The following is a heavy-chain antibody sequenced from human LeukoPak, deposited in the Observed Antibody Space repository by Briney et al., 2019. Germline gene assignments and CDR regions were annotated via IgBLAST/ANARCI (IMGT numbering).Heavy chain of an antibody. CDR2: IDGDGSRI. CDR3: ARGGYSGYDSALDY. J-gene: IGHJ4*02. V-gene: IGHV3-74*01. Sequence: GGSLRLSCAASGFTFSRYWMHWVRQVPGKGLEWVSRIDGDGSRISYGDSVKGRFSISRDNAKNTLYVQMNILRAEDTAVYYCARGGYSGYDSALDYWGQGTLVTVSS. CDR1: GFTFSRYW. D-gene: IGHD5-12*01.